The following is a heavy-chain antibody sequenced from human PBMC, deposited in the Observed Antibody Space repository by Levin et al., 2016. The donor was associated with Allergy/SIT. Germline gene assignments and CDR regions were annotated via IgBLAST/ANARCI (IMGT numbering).Heavy chain of an antibody. CDR2: VDYSGST. J-gene: IGHJ4*02. CDR1: GDSITSSNFF. V-gene: IGHV4-39*01. D-gene: IGHD3-22*01. Sequence: SETLSLTCTVSGDSITSSNFFWGWIRQPPGRGLEWIGSVDYSGSTYYNPSLKSRVTTSVDTSRKHFSLRLTSVTAADTAIYYCARHGYDTSGAFDYWSQGTLVTVSS. CDR3: ARHGYDTSGAFDY.